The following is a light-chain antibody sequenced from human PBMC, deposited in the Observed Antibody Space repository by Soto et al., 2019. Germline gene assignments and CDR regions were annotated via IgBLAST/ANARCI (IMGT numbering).Light chain of an antibody. CDR2: DAS. CDR1: KSVGSY. CDR3: QQYSSSAART. J-gene: IGKJ5*01. Sequence: EIVLTQSPATLSLSPGERATLSCRASKSVGSYLAWYQQKPGQAPRLLIFDASNRATGIPARFSGSGSGKDFASAICRLRLEDFAVYYYQQYSSSAARTFGQGTRLEIK. V-gene: IGKV3-11*01.